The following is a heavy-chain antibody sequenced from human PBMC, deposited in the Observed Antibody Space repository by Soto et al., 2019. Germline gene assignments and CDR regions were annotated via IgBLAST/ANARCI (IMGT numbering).Heavy chain of an antibody. J-gene: IGHJ6*02. CDR3: ARVGYTGTYLYYYYGRDV. CDR1: GFTFSSYA. V-gene: IGHV3-30-3*01. Sequence: QVQLVESGGGVVQPGRSLRLSCAASGFTFSSYAMHWVRQAPGKGLEWVAVISYDGSNKYYADSVKGRCTISKDTSKNTQYLQMNSLRAEDTAVYYCARVGYTGTYLYYYYGRDVWGQGTTVTVSS. D-gene: IGHD4-4*01. CDR2: ISYDGSNK.